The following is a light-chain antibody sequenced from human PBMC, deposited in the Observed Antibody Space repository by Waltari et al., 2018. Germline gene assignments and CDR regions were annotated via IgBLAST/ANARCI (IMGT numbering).Light chain of an antibody. J-gene: IGKJ3*01. Sequence: EIVLTPSPGTLSLSPGETATLSCRASQSVRSNYLAWYQQRPGQAPRLLIYGASTRATGIPDRFSGSGSGTDFTLTISRLEPEDFAVYYCQQYGSSPHTFGPGTKVDIK. CDR1: QSVRSNY. CDR2: GAS. CDR3: QQYGSSPHT. V-gene: IGKV3-20*01.